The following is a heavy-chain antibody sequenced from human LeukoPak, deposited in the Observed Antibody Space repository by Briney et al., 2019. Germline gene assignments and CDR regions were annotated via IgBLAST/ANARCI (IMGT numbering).Heavy chain of an antibody. V-gene: IGHV3-48*02. J-gene: IGHJ6*02. CDR2: ISSSSSTI. D-gene: IGHD2-15*01. CDR3: AREAVVESPYGMDV. CDR1: GFTFSSYS. Sequence: GGSLRLSCAASGFTFSSYSMNWVRQAPGKGLEWVSYISSSSSTIYYADSVKGRFTISRDNAKNSLYLQMNSLRDEDTAVYYCAREAVVESPYGMDVWGQGTTVTVSS.